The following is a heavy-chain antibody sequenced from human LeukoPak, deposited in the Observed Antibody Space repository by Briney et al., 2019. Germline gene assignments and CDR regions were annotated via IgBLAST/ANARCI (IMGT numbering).Heavy chain of an antibody. V-gene: IGHV1-69*13. CDR1: GGTFSSYA. J-gene: IGHJ4*02. Sequence: GASVKVSCKASGGTFSSYAISWVRQAPGQGLEWMGGIIPIFGTANYAQKFQGRVTITADESTSTAYMELSSLRSEDTAVYYCVRVAPTTMVRGVIEYYFDYWGQGTLVTVSS. CDR2: IIPIFGTA. CDR3: VRVAPTTMVRGVIEYYFDY. D-gene: IGHD3-10*01.